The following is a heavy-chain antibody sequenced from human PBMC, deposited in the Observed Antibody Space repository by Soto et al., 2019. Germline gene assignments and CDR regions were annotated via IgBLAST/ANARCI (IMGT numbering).Heavy chain of an antibody. V-gene: IGHV5-10-1*01. CDR3: ARRGDVGYCSSTSCYLGGYYYYGMDV. CDR2: IDPSDSYT. Sequence: DSLTISCKGSGYSFTSYWISLVRQMPGKGLEWMGRIDPSDSYTNYSPSFQGHVTISADKSISTAYLQWSSLKASDTAMYYCARRGDVGYCSSTSCYLGGYYYYGMDVWGQGTTVTVYS. J-gene: IGHJ6*02. CDR1: GYSFTSYW. D-gene: IGHD2-2*01.